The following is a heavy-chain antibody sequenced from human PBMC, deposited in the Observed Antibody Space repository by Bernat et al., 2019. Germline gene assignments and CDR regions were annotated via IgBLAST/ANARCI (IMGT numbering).Heavy chain of an antibody. CDR1: GGSISSGGYY. V-gene: IGHV4-31*03. CDR3: ARAPDERNSNNDAFDI. D-gene: IGHD1-1*01. Sequence: QVQLQESGPGLVKPSQTLSLTCTVSGGSISSGGYYWSWIRQHPGKGLEGIGYIYYSGSTYYNPSLKSRVTISVDTSKNQFSLKLSSVTAADTAVYYCARAPDERNSNNDAFDIWGQGTMVTVSS. J-gene: IGHJ3*02. CDR2: IYYSGST.